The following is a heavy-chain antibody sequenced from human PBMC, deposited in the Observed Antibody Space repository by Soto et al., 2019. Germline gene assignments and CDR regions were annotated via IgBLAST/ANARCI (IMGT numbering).Heavy chain of an antibody. CDR2: IVPIYGTR. CDR1: GGTFSRYA. CDR3: ARDLDYYGSGSHYYYGMGV. V-gene: IGHV1-69*13. J-gene: IGHJ6*02. Sequence: ASVKVSCKASGGTFSRYAFSWVRQAPGQGLEWMGGIVPIYGTRGFAQKFQGRLTITADEPTRTAYMELSSLRSEDAAVYYCARDLDYYGSGSHYYYGMGVWGQGTTVTVSS. D-gene: IGHD3-10*01.